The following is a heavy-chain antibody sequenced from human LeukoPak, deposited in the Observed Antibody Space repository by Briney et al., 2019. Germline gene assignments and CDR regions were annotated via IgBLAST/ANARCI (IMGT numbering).Heavy chain of an antibody. D-gene: IGHD2-2*01. CDR3: ARALVPAAITSGYYYMDV. V-gene: IGHV1-69*01. CDR1: GCTFSSYA. CDR2: IIPFFGTA. J-gene: IGHJ6*03. Sequence: SVKVSRKASGCTFSSYAISWVRQAPAQGLEWMGGIIPFFGTANYAQKFQGRVTITADESTSTAYMELSSLRSEDTAVYYCARALVPAAITSGYYYMDVWGKGTTVTVSS.